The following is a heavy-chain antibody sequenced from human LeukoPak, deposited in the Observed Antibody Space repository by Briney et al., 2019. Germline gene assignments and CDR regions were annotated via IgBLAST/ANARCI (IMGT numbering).Heavy chain of an antibody. Sequence: SETLSLTCTVSGGSISSGGYYWSWIRQHPGKGLEWIGYIYCSGSTYYNPSLKSRVTISVDTSKNQFSLKLSSVTAADTAVYYCAIKPAYCSSTSCYRGSGNWFDPWGQGTLVTVSS. CDR3: AIKPAYCSSTSCYRGSGNWFDP. CDR1: GGSISSGGYY. CDR2: IYCSGST. D-gene: IGHD2-2*01. V-gene: IGHV4-31*03. J-gene: IGHJ5*02.